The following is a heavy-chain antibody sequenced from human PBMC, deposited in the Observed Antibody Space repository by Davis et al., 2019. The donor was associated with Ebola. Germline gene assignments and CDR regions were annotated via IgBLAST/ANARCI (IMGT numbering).Heavy chain of an antibody. Sequence: GESLKISCAASGFTFSSYAMSWVRQASGKGLEWVGRIRSKANSYATAYAASVKGRFTISRDDSKNTAYLQMNSLKTEDTAVYYCTTEYSSSSYFDYWGQGTLVTVSS. CDR1: GFTFSSYA. CDR2: IRSKANSYAT. D-gene: IGHD6-6*01. CDR3: TTEYSSSSYFDY. J-gene: IGHJ4*02. V-gene: IGHV3-73*01.